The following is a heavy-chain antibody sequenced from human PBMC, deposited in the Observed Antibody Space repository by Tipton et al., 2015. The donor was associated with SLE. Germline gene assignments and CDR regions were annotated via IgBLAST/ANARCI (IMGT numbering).Heavy chain of an antibody. J-gene: IGHJ4*02. V-gene: IGHV4-59*12. CDR1: GGSISSYY. CDR2: IYYSGST. CDR3: ARDALAYYYDSSGYYFDY. D-gene: IGHD3-22*01. Sequence: LRLSCTVSGGSISSYYWSWIRQPPGKGLEWIGYIYYSGSTNYNPSLKSRVTISVDTSKNQFSLKLSSVTAADTAVYYCARDALAYYYDSSGYYFDYWGQGTLVTVSS.